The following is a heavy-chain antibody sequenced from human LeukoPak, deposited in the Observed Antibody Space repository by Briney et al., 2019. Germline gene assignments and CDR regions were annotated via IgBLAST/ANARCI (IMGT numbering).Heavy chain of an antibody. V-gene: IGHV4-39*02. D-gene: IGHD5-18*01. CDR1: GGSISSSSYY. CDR3: AREGRGYSYGYGPGFDY. J-gene: IGHJ4*02. CDR2: IYYSGST. Sequence: PSETLSLTCTVSGGSISSSSYYWGWIRQPPGKGLEWIGSIYYSGSTYYNPSLKSRVTISVDTSKNQFSLKLSSVTAADTAVYYCAREGRGYSYGYGPGFDYWGQGTLVTVSS.